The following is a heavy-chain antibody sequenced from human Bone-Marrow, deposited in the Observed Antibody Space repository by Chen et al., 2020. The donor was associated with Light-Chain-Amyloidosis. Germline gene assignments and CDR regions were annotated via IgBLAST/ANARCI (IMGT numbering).Heavy chain of an antibody. D-gene: IGHD6-13*01. CDR3: AKGYSSSWYGGKWFDP. Sequence: QVQLQESGPGLVKPAETLSLTCTVSGGSIRSYYWSWIRQPPGKGLEWIGYFYYSGSIDYNPSFNSRVTISVDTSKNQVSLNLSSVTAADTAVYYCAKGYSSSWYGGKWFDPWGQGTLVTVSS. CDR2: FYYSGSI. CDR1: GGSIRSYY. V-gene: IGHV4-59*01. J-gene: IGHJ5*02.